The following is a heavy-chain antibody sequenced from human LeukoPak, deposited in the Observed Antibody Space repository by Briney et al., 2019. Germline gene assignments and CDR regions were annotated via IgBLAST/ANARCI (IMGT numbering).Heavy chain of an antibody. D-gene: IGHD6-25*01. J-gene: IGHJ4*02. CDR2: IHYDGSNN. V-gene: IGHV3-30*02. CDR3: AKDHGSSDLYYFDY. CDR1: GFTFSSYA. Sequence: GGSLRLSCAASGFTFSSYAMHWVRQAPGKGLEWVAFIHYDGSNNYYADSVKGRFTISRDNSKNTLYLQMNTLRADDTAVYYCAKDHGSSDLYYFDYWGQGTLVTVSS.